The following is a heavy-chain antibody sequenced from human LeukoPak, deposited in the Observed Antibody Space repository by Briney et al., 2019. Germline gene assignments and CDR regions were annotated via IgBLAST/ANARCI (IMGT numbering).Heavy chain of an antibody. V-gene: IGHV4-34*01. CDR1: GGSFSGYY. CDR3: AGGPSFSAHDY. Sequence: SETLSLTCAVYGGSFSGYYWSWIRQPPGKGLEWIGEINHSGSTNYNPSLKSRVTISVDTSKNQFSLKLSSVTAADTAVYYCAGGPSFSAHDYWGQGTLVTVSS. D-gene: IGHD3-16*02. J-gene: IGHJ4*02. CDR2: INHSGST.